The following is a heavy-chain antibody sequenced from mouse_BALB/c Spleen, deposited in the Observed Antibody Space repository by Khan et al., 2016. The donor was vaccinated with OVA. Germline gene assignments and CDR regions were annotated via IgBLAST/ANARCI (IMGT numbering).Heavy chain of an antibody. CDR3: ARPAYDGYYDY. CDR2: ISTYSGNT. J-gene: IGHJ2*01. Sequence: QIQLVQSGPELVRPGVSVKISCKGSGYTFTDYAIYWVKQSHAKSLEWIGLISTYSGNTNYNQKFKGKATMTVDKSSSTAYMELARLTSEDSAIYYCARPAYDGYYDYWGQGTTLTVSS. CDR1: GYTFTDYA. V-gene: IGHV1S137*01. D-gene: IGHD2-3*01.